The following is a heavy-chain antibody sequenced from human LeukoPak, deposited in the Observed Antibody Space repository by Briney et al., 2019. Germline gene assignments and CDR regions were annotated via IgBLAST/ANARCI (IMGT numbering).Heavy chain of an antibody. D-gene: IGHD1-1*01. CDR3: ARRQGTTLNFDY. CDR1: GYTFSSYG. V-gene: IGHV1-18*01. Sequence: GASVKVSFKASGYTFSSYGFSWVRQAPGQGLEWMGWINAYNGNTNYAQNLQGRVTMTTDTSTSTAYMELRSLRSDDTAVYYCARRQGTTLNFDYWGQGTLVTVSS. J-gene: IGHJ4*02. CDR2: INAYNGNT.